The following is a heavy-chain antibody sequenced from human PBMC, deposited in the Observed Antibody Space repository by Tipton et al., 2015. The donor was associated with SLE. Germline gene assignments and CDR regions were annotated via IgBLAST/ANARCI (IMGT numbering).Heavy chain of an antibody. CDR3: ARTGYSSSWLYFQH. D-gene: IGHD6-13*01. V-gene: IGHV4-34*01. Sequence: TLSLTCAVYGGSSSGNHWSRIRQPPGKGLVWIGEINHSGSTNYNPSLKSRVTISVDTSKNQFSLKLSSVTAADTAVYYCARTGYSSSWLYFQHWGQGTLVTVSS. J-gene: IGHJ1*01. CDR1: GGSSSGNH. CDR2: INHSGST.